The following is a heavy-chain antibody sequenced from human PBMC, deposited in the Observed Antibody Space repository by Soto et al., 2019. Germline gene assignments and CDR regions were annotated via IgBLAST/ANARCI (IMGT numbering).Heavy chain of an antibody. CDR1: GFTFSNYW. V-gene: IGHV3-7*01. CDR2: IKEDGSER. J-gene: IGHJ5*02. CDR3: ASARHIGP. Sequence: EVQLVESGGDLVQPGGSLRLSCAASGFTFSNYWMSWVRQAPGKGLEWVANIKEDGSERNYVDSVKGRFTISRDNAENSLYQQMTSLRAEDTAVYYCASARHIGPWGQGTLVTVSS. D-gene: IGHD2-21*01.